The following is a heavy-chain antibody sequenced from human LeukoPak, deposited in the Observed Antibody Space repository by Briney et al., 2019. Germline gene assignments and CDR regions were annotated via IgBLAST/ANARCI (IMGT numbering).Heavy chain of an antibody. CDR1: GFTFNTYS. D-gene: IGHD3-10*01. CDR2: ISNSNLYI. Sequence: PGGSLRLSCAASGFTFNTYSMNWVRQAPGKGLEWVSSISNSNLYIFYADSVKGRFTISRDNAKNSLYLQMDSLRAEDTAVYYCARESSITVVRGAFDIWGQGTMVTVSS. J-gene: IGHJ3*02. CDR3: ARESSITVVRGAFDI. V-gene: IGHV3-21*01.